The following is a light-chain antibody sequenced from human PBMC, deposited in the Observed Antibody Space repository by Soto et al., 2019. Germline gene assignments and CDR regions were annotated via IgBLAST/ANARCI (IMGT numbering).Light chain of an antibody. CDR2: DAS. CDR3: QQFNSYPYT. J-gene: IGKJ2*01. CDR1: QGISSA. V-gene: IGKV1-13*02. Sequence: AIPLTQSPSSLSASVGDRVTITCRASQGISSALAWYQQKPGKAPKLLIYDASSLESGVPSRFSGSGSGTDVTLTISSLQPEDVATDNCQQFNSYPYTFGQGTQLEIK.